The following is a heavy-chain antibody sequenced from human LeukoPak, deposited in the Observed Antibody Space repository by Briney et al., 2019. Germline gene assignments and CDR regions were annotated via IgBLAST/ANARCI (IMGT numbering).Heavy chain of an antibody. CDR3: ARYTEIAARRNYYYYMDV. CDR1: GDSISTNPCY. V-gene: IGHV4-39*07. Sequence: SETLSLTCTVSGDSISTNPCYWGWIRQPPGKGLEWIGTICSSGNTFYNPSLKSRVTMSVDTSKNQFSLKLSSVTAADTAVYYCARYTEIAARRNYYYYMDVWGKGTTVTVSS. D-gene: IGHD6-6*01. CDR2: ICSSGNT. J-gene: IGHJ6*03.